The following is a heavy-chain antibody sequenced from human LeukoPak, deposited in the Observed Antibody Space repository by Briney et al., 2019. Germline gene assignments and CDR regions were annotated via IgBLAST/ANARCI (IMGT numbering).Heavy chain of an antibody. Sequence: ASVKVSCKASGYTFTSYGISWVRQAPGQRLEWMGWISAYNGNTNYAQKLQGRVTMTTDTSTSTAYMELRSLRSDDTAVYYCARDLNQGIYDSSYHDYWGQGTLVTVSS. D-gene: IGHD3-22*01. CDR1: GYTFTSYG. J-gene: IGHJ4*02. V-gene: IGHV1-18*01. CDR3: ARDLNQGIYDSSYHDY. CDR2: ISAYNGNT.